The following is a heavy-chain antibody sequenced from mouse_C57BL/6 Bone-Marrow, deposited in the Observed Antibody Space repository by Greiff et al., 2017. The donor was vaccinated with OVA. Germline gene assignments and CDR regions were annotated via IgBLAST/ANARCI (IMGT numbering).Heavy chain of an antibody. Sequence: EVQLVESGGGLVKPGGSLKLSCAASGFTFSDYGMHWVRQAPEKRLEWVAYISSGSSTIYYADTVKGRFTISRDNAKNTLYLQRTSLRAEDTAMYYCARRIWGWYVDVWGRGTTTTV. V-gene: IGHV5-17*01. CDR3: ARRIWGWYVDV. CDR1: GFTFSDYG. D-gene: IGHD4-1*01. J-gene: IGHJ1*03. CDR2: ISSGSSTI.